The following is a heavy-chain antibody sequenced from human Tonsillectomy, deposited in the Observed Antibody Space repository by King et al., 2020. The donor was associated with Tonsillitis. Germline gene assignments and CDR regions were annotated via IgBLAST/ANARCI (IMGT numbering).Heavy chain of an antibody. D-gene: IGHD1/OR15-1a*01. CDR2: IKSDGSST. CDR1: GFTFSSYW. J-gene: IGHJ3*02. Sequence: VQLVESGGGLVQPGGSLRLSCAASGFTFSSYWMHWVRQAPGKGLVWVSRIKSDGSSTSYADSVKGRFTISRDNAKNTLYLQMNSLRAEDTAVYFCTRVRTVGFDAFDIWGQETMVTVSS. CDR3: TRVRTVGFDAFDI. V-gene: IGHV3-74*01.